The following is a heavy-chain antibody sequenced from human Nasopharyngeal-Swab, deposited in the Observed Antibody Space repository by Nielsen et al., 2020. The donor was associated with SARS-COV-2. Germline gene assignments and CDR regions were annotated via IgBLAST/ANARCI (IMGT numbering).Heavy chain of an antibody. CDR2: ISYDRSNK. CDR1: GFTFSSYA. J-gene: IGHJ4*02. CDR3: AKGDSYGDYSADY. D-gene: IGHD4-17*01. V-gene: IGHV3-30*01. Sequence: GESLKISCAASGFTFSSYAMHWVRQAPGKGLEWVAVISYDRSNKHYADSVKGRFTISRDNSKNTLYLQMNSLRAEDTAVYYCAKGDSYGDYSADYWGQGTLVTVSS.